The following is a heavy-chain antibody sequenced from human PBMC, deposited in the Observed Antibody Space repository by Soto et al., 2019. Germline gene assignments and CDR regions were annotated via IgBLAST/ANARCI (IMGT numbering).Heavy chain of an antibody. V-gene: IGHV1-69*01. J-gene: IGHJ6*02. CDR1: GGTFSSYA. Sequence: QVQLVQSGAEVKKPGSSVKVSCKASGGTFSSYAISWVRQAPGQGLEWMGGIIPIYGTANYAQKFQGRVTITAEECSSTAYMELSRRRSEDKAVYYCARRGSVRDIVVVVAASYGMDVWGQGATVTVFS. CDR2: IIPIYGTA. D-gene: IGHD2-15*01. CDR3: ARRGSVRDIVVVVAASYGMDV.